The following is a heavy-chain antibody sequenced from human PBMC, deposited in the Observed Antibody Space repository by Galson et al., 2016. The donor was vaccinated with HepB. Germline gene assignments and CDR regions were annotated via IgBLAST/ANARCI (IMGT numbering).Heavy chain of an antibody. D-gene: IGHD3-3*01. J-gene: IGHJ5*02. V-gene: IGHV1-24*01. CDR2: FDPEVGET. CDR1: GYSLSDLS. CDR3: ATLAHSRIMIFGVIIKGNWFDP. Sequence: SVKVSCKVSGYSLSDLSIHWVRQAPGKGLEWMGGFDPEVGETVYAQKFQGRVTMTEDTSTNTAYMELGSLRSEDTAVYYCATLAHSRIMIFGVIIKGNWFDPWGQGTLVTVSS.